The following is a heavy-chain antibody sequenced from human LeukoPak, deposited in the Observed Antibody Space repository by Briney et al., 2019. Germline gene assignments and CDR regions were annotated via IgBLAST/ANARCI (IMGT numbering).Heavy chain of an antibody. CDR1: GFTFSRFW. J-gene: IGHJ4*02. V-gene: IGHV3-7*01. Sequence: PGGSLRLSCAAFGFTFSRFWISWVRQAPGKGLEWVANIKQDGSEKYYVDSVKGRFTISRDNAKNSLYLQMNSLRGEDTAVFYCARVSCTKGVCYGFDYWGQGTLVTVSS. CDR2: IKQDGSEK. D-gene: IGHD2-8*01. CDR3: ARVSCTKGVCYGFDY.